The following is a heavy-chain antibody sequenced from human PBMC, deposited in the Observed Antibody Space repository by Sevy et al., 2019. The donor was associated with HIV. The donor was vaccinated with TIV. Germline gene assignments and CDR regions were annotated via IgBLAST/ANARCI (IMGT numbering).Heavy chain of an antibody. CDR2: ISRNGTTI. J-gene: IGHJ5*02. D-gene: IGHD5-12*01. CDR3: ARAGYDYCTNTACNKHWFDP. CDR1: GFPFSDYY. Sequence: GGSLRLSCAASGFPFSDYYMSWMRQAPGEGLEWVSYISRNGTTINYADSVKGRFTISRDNAKNSLYLQMNSLRAEDTAVYYCARAGYDYCTNTACNKHWFDPWGQGTLVTVSS. V-gene: IGHV3-11*01.